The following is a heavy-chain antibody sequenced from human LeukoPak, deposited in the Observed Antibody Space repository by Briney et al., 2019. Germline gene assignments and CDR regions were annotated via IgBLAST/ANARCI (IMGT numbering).Heavy chain of an antibody. CDR1: GFTFSSYG. Sequence: GRSLRLSCAASGFTFSSYGMHWVRQAPGKGLEWVAVISYDGSNKYYADSVKGRFTISRDNSKNTLYLQMNSLRAEDTAVYYCARDSDTLYDYVWGTVDYWGQGTLVTVSS. D-gene: IGHD3-16*01. J-gene: IGHJ4*02. CDR3: ARDSDTLYDYVWGTVDY. CDR2: ISYDGSNK. V-gene: IGHV3-30*03.